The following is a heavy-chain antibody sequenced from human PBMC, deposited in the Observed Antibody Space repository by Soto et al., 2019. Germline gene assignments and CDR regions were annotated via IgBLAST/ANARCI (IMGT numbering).Heavy chain of an antibody. CDR3: AAQGDGSGSYAPSNYYYYGMDV. CDR2: ISSSSSTI. V-gene: IGHV3-48*01. Sequence: GGSLRLSCAASGFTFSSYSMNWVRQAPGKGLEWVSYISSSSSTIYYADSVKGRFTISRDNAKNSLYLQMNSLRSEDTAVYYCAAQGDGSGSYAPSNYYYYGMDVWGQGTTVTVSS. J-gene: IGHJ6*02. D-gene: IGHD3-10*01. CDR1: GFTFSSYS.